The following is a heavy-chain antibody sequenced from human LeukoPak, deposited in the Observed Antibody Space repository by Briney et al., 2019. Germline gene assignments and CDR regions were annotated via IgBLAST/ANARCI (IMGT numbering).Heavy chain of an antibody. J-gene: IGHJ4*02. Sequence: ASVKVSCKASGYTFTSYYMHWVRQAPGQGREWMGIINPSGGSTSYAQKFQGRVTMTRDMSTSTVYMELSSLSSEDTAVYYCARGVPLGYCTYGVCYPPYYSDYWGQGTLVTASS. CDR3: ARGVPLGYCTYGVCYPPYYSDY. CDR2: INPSGGST. CDR1: GYTFTSYY. D-gene: IGHD2-8*01. V-gene: IGHV1-46*01.